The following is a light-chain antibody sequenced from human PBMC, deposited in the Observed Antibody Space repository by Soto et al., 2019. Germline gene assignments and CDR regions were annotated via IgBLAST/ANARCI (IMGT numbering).Light chain of an antibody. CDR1: QSVSSN. CDR3: QQYGSSPIT. J-gene: IGKJ5*01. CDR2: DAS. Sequence: EIVMTQSPATLSVSPGESATPSCRASQSVSSNLAWHQQKPGQAHRILMYDASTRATGISDRFSGSGSGTDFTLTISRLEPEDFAVYYCQQYGSSPITFGQGTRLEIK. V-gene: IGKV3-20*01.